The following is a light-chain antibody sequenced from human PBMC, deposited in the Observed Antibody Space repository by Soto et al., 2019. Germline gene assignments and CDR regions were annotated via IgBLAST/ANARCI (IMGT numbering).Light chain of an antibody. CDR2: YND. Sequence: QSVLTQPPSVSGAPRQRVTITCSGSSSNIGNNPVNWYQQLPGKAPKLLIYYNDLLAAGVSDRFSGSKSGTSASLAISGLQSEDEADYFCAAWDATLDGTVSGGGTKLTVL. V-gene: IGLV1-36*01. CDR1: SSNIGNNP. J-gene: IGLJ3*02. CDR3: AAWDATLDGTV.